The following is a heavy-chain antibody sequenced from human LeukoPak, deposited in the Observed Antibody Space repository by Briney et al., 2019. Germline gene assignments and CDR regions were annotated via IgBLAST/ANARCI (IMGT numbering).Heavy chain of an antibody. V-gene: IGHV4-38-2*01. CDR3: ARGPPKLTTSDFDY. CDR1: GYSISSGYY. D-gene: IGHD4-11*01. CDR2: IYHSGST. J-gene: IGHJ4*02. Sequence: SETLSLTCDVSGYSISSGYYWGWIRQPPGKGLEWIENIYHSGSTYYNPSLKSRVTISVDTSKNQFSLKLGSVTAADTAVYYCARGPPKLTTSDFDYWGQGTLVTVSS.